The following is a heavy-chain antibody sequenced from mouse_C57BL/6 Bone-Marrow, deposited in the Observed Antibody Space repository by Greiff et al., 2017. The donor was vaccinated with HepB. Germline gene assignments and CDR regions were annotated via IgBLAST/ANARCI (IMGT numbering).Heavy chain of an antibody. Sequence: VKLQQSGAELLKPGASVKLSCKATGYTFTGYWIEWVKQRPGHGLEWIGEILPGSGSTNYNEKFKGKATFTADTSSNTAYMQLSSLTTEDSAIYYCASVHYYGGGYFDVWGTGTTVTVSS. D-gene: IGHD1-1*01. CDR2: ILPGSGST. J-gene: IGHJ1*03. V-gene: IGHV1-9*01. CDR1: GYTFTGYW. CDR3: ASVHYYGGGYFDV.